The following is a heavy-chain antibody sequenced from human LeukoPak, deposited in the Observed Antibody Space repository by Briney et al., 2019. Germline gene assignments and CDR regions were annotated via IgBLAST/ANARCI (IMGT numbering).Heavy chain of an antibody. Sequence: ASVKVSCKASGYTFTSYYLHWVRQAPGQGLEWMGIIHPTVGDTTYAQKFQGRVTMTRDTSISTVYMELSRLRSDDTAVYYCARWYNSCWYDYWGQGTLVSVSS. CDR2: IHPTVGDT. CDR1: GYTFTSYY. CDR3: ARWYNSCWYDY. D-gene: IGHD6-13*01. V-gene: IGHV1-46*01. J-gene: IGHJ4*02.